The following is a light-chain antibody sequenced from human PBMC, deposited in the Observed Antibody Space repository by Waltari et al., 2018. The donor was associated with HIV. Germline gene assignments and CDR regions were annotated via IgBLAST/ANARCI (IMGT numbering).Light chain of an antibody. CDR3: CSYAGTYTYV. V-gene: IGLV2-11*01. Sequence: QSALTQPRSVSGSPGQSVTISCTGTSSDIGYFDYVSCYQQYPGKAPKVIIYEVSQRPSGVPDRFTASKSVITASLTISGLQDEDEADYYCCSYAGTYTYVFGTGTTVTVL. CDR2: EVS. CDR1: SSDIGYFDY. J-gene: IGLJ1*01.